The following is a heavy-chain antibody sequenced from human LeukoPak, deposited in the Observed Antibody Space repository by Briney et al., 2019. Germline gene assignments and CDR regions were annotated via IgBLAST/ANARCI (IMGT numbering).Heavy chain of an antibody. V-gene: IGHV3-30*04. CDR3: AREAAFDY. J-gene: IGHJ4*02. CDR2: ILYDGNKK. D-gene: IGHD6-25*01. CDR1: GFTFSSYA. Sequence: GRSLRLSCEASGFTFSSYAMHWVRQAPGKGLEWLAIILYDGNKKYYADFVKGRFTISRDNSKNTLYLQMNSLRAEDTAVYYCAREAAFDYWGQGTLVTVSS.